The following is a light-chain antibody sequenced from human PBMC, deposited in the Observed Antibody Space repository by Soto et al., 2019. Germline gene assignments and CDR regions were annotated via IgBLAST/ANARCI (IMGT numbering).Light chain of an antibody. V-gene: IGLV3-21*04. CDR1: NIGSKS. J-gene: IGLJ2*01. Sequence: SYELTQPPSVSLAPGKTARITCGGNNIGSKSVHWYQQKPGQAPVLVIYYDSDRPSGIPERFSGSNSGNTATLTISRVEAGDEADYYCQVWDSSSDHPFGGGTKLTVL. CDR2: YDS. CDR3: QVWDSSSDHP.